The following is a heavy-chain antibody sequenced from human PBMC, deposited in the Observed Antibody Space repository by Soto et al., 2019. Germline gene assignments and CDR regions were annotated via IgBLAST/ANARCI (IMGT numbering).Heavy chain of an antibody. CDR2: TSHDGKYK. CDR1: GFTFSTFG. V-gene: IGHV3-30*18. D-gene: IGHD2-8*01. CDR3: VKDLSAPCCINGVCNLDQ. Sequence: QVQLVESGGGVVQPGGSLRLSCAASGFTFSTFGMHWVRQAPGKGLEWVAVTSHDGKYKFYADSVKGRFTISRDNSENTLFLQMNSLITEDTALDHCVKDLSAPCCINGVCNLDQWGQGSLVTVSS. J-gene: IGHJ4*02.